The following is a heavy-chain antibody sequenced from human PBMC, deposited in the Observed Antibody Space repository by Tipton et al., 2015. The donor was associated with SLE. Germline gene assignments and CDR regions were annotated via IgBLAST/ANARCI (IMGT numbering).Heavy chain of an antibody. V-gene: IGHV4-38-2*02. CDR3: ASRRRTYYDFWSGSGVYGMDV. CDR1: GYSISSGYY. D-gene: IGHD3-3*01. J-gene: IGHJ6*02. Sequence: TLSLTCTVSGYSISSGYYWGWIRQPPGKGLEWIGEINHSGSTNYNPSLKSRVTISVDTSKNQFSLKLTSVTAADTAVYYCASRRRTYYDFWSGSGVYGMDVWGQGTTVTVSS. CDR2: INHSGST.